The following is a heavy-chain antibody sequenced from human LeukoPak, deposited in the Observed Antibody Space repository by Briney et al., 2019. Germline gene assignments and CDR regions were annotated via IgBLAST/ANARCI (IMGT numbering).Heavy chain of an antibody. D-gene: IGHD2-2*01. CDR1: GYSLSSGYY. J-gene: IGHJ5*02. CDR3: ARDPGVVVPAGARGFDP. Sequence: SEALSLTCAVPGYSLSSGYYWGWIRQPPGKGLEWIGSIYHSVSTYYNPSLKSRVTISVDTSTNQFSLKLSSVTAADTAVYYCARDPGVVVPAGARGFDPWGQGTLVTVSS. CDR2: IYHSVST. V-gene: IGHV4-38-2*02.